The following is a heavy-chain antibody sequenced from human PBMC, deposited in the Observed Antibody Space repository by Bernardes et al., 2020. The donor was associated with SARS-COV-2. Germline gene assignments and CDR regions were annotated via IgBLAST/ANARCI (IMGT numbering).Heavy chain of an antibody. J-gene: IGHJ4*02. D-gene: IGHD1-1*01. CDR2: INAVGGT. Sequence: GGSLRLSCAASGFTFHNYAMSWVRQVRGRGLEWVSGINAVGGTYYADSVKGRFTISTDSSKQMLFLQMNSLGVEDTAIYYCAKDYMEGGATQLFDYWGQGTLVTVSS. CDR3: AKDYMEGGATQLFDY. CDR1: GFTFHNYA. V-gene: IGHV3-23*01.